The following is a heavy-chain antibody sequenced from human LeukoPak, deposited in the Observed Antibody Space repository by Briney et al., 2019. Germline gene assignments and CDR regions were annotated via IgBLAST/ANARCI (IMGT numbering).Heavy chain of an antibody. V-gene: IGHV3-53*01. CDR1: GFTVSINY. J-gene: IGHJ4*02. D-gene: IGHD2/OR15-2a*01. CDR3: AKGGGDYFLDYYFDY. CDR2: IFSGGST. Sequence: GGSLRLSCAAPGFTVSINYMSWVRQAPGKGLEWVSVIFSGGSTNYADSVKGRFTISRDNSKNTLYLQMNSLRAEDTAVYYCAKGGGDYFLDYYFDYWGQGTLVTVSP.